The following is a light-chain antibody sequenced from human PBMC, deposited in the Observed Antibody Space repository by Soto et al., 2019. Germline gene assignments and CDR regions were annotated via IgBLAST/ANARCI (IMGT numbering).Light chain of an antibody. CDR2: DAS. V-gene: IGKV3-11*01. CDR1: QSVSSY. CDR3: QQRSNWPPIT. J-gene: IGKJ5*01. Sequence: ELVLTHSPATLSLSPGERATVSCRASQSVSSYLAWYQQKPGQAPRLLIYDASNRATGIPARFSGSGSGTDFTLTISSLEPEDFAVYYCQQRSNWPPITFGQGTRLEIK.